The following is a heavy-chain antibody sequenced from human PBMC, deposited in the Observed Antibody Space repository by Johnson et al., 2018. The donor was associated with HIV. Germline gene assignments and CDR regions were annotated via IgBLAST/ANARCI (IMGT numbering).Heavy chain of an antibody. CDR3: AKALEGASSDHSPHDAFDI. J-gene: IGHJ3*02. Sequence: VQPVESGGGVVRPGGSLRLSCAASGFTFNDYAMHWVRQAPGKGLEWVSGISWNSGSIGYADSVQGRFTISSDNAKHSLYLQMNSLRAEDTALYYCAKALEGASSDHSPHDAFDIWGQGTMVTVSS. CDR1: GFTFNDYA. CDR2: ISWNSGSI. D-gene: IGHD6-6*01. V-gene: IGHV3-9*01.